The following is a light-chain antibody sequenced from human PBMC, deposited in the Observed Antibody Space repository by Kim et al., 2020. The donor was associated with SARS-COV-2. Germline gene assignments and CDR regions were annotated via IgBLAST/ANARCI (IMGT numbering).Light chain of an antibody. J-gene: IGKJ1*01. V-gene: IGKV3-15*01. CDR2: TAS. CDR1: QSISSN. CDR3: HQYNSWPPAWT. Sequence: PGETATLSCRASQSISSNLAWYQQKPGQAPRLLINTASTRATGIPARFSGSGSGTEFTLTISSLQSEDFAVYYCHQYNSWPPAWTFGQGTKVDIK.